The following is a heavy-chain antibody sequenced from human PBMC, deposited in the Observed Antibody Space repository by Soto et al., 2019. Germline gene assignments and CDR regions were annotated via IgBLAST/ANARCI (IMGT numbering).Heavy chain of an antibody. CDR2: IDPSDSYT. D-gene: IGHD1-26*01. Sequence: PGESLKISCKGSGYSFTIYCISWVRQMPGKGLEWMGRIDPSDSYTNYSPSFQGHVTISADKSISTAYLQWSSLKASDTAMYYCARQGDYYYYGMDVWGQGTTVTVSS. V-gene: IGHV5-10-1*01. J-gene: IGHJ6*02. CDR1: GYSFTIYC. CDR3: ARQGDYYYYGMDV.